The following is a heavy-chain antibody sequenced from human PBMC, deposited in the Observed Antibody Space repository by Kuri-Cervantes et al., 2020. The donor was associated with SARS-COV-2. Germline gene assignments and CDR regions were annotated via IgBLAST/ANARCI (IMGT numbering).Heavy chain of an antibody. Sequence: SVKVSCKASGGTFSSYAISWVRQAPGQGLEWMGGIIPIFGTANYAQKFQGRVTMTRDTSTSTVYMELSSLTSEDTAVYYCAKVESSSWRQFDFWGQGTLVTVSS. J-gene: IGHJ4*02. V-gene: IGHV1-69*05. CDR2: IIPIFGTA. D-gene: IGHD6-13*01. CDR3: AKVESSSWRQFDF. CDR1: GGTFSSYA.